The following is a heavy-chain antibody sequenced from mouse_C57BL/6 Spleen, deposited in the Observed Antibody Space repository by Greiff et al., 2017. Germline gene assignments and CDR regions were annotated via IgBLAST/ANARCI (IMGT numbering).Heavy chain of an antibody. Sequence: VQLQQSGAELVRPGTSVKVSCKASGYAFTNYLIEWVKQRPGQGLEWIGVINPGSGGTNYNEKFKGKATLTADKSSSTAYMQLSSLTSEDSAVYFCARRGPRSAMDYWGQGTSVTVAS. CDR1: GYAFTNYL. D-gene: IGHD3-1*01. CDR2: INPGSGGT. CDR3: ARRGPRSAMDY. J-gene: IGHJ4*01. V-gene: IGHV1-54*01.